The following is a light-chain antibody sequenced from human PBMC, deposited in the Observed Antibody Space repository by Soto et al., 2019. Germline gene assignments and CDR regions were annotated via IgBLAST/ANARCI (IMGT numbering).Light chain of an antibody. J-gene: IGKJ1*01. V-gene: IGKV3-15*01. CDR3: QQYNNWPWT. CDR1: QRFGSSN. CDR2: GAS. Sequence: EIVLTQSPGTLSLSPGERGTLSCRASQRFGSSNLAWYQQKPGQAPRLLIYGASRRATGFPARFSGSGSGTDFTLTISSLQSEDFAVYYCQQYNNWPWTFGQGTKVDIK.